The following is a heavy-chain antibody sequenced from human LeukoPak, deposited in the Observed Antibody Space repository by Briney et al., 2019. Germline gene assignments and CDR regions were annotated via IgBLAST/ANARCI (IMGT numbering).Heavy chain of an antibody. J-gene: IGHJ6*02. Sequence: QPGGSLRLSCAASGFTFNIYAMSWVRQAPGKGLEWVSVISGSGGATYYADSVKGRFTISRDNSKNTLYLQMNSLRAEDTAVYYCAKEGEVVPAAIDNYYYYYGMDVWGQGTTVTVSS. CDR3: AKEGEVVPAAIDNYYYYYGMDV. CDR1: GFTFNIYA. CDR2: ISGSGGAT. V-gene: IGHV3-23*01. D-gene: IGHD2-2*01.